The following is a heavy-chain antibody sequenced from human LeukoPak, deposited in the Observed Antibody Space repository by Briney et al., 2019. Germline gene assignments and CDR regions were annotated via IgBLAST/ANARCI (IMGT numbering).Heavy chain of an antibody. V-gene: IGHV6-1*01. CDR2: TYYRYKWYN. CDR1: GDTVSSSTST. D-gene: IGHD3-22*01. Sequence: SQTLSLTCAISGDTVSSSTSTWSWIRQSPSRGLEWLGRTYYRYKWYNDYAVSVKSRISINPDTSKNQFSLQLNSVTAEDTAVYYCARDDGSSYPPGGLDSCAQGILVTVSS. J-gene: IGHJ4*02. CDR3: ARDDGSSYPPGGLDS.